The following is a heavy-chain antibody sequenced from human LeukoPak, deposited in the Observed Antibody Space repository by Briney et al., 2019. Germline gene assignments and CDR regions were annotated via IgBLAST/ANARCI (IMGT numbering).Heavy chain of an antibody. CDR2: IYYSGST. J-gene: IGHJ6*03. D-gene: IGHD2-2*02. V-gene: IGHV4-59*01. CDR3: ARVGIYTDGHYYYYYMDV. CDR1: GGSISSYY. Sequence: SETLSLTCTVSGGSISSYYWSWIRQPPGKGLEWIGYIYYSGSTNYNPSLKSRVTISVDTSKNQFSLKLSSVTAADTAVYYCARVGIYTDGHYYYYYMDVWGKGTTVTVSS.